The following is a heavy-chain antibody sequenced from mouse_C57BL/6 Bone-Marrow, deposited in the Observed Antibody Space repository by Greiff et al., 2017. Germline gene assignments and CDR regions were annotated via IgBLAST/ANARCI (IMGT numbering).Heavy chain of an antibody. D-gene: IGHD2-3*01. V-gene: IGHV2-2*01. CDR1: GFSLTSYG. J-gene: IGHJ1*03. CDR3: ARNGKDGYHWYFDV. CDR2: IWSGGST. Sequence: VKLMESGPGLVQPSQSLSITCTVSGFSLTSYGVHWVRQSPGKGLEWLGVIWSGGSTDYNAAFISRLSISKDNSKSQVFFKMNSLQADDTAIYYCARNGKDGYHWYFDVWGTGTTVTVSS.